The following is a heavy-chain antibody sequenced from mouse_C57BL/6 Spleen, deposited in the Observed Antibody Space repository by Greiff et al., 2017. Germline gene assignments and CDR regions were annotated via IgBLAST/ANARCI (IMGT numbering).Heavy chain of an antibody. D-gene: IGHD2-4*01. CDR3: ASVIYYDYYFDY. Sequence: QVQLKQPGAELVRPGTSVKLSCKASGYTFTSYWMHWVKQRPGQGLEWIGVIDPSDSYTNYNQKFKGKATLTVDTSSSTAYMQLSSLTSEDSAVYYCASVIYYDYYFDYWGQGTTLTVSS. CDR1: GYTFTSYW. CDR2: IDPSDSYT. J-gene: IGHJ2*01. V-gene: IGHV1-59*01.